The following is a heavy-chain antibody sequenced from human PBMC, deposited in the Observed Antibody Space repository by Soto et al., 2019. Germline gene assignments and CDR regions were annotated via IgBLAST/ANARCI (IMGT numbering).Heavy chain of an antibody. Sequence: SETLSLTCTVSGGSTSSYYWGWIRQPPGKALEWIGYFFYGGTSNYNPSLRSRVTISGDTAENQLSLRLTSVTAADTAVYYCARIAAYSSGWYTYYFDYWGHGILVTVSS. D-gene: IGHD4-4*01. CDR1: GGSTSSYY. V-gene: IGHV4-59*01. J-gene: IGHJ4*01. CDR2: FFYGGTS. CDR3: ARIAAYSSGWYTYYFDY.